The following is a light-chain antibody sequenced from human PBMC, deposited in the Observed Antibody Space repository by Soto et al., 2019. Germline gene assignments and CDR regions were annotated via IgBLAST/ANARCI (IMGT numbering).Light chain of an antibody. V-gene: IGLV2-14*01. Sequence: QSVLAQPASVSGSPGQSITISCTGTSSDVCGYNYVSWYQQQSGKAPKLMIHEVSNRPSGDSNRFSGSKSRTTASLTISGLQPEDEADYYHSIYTNTGANVFASGSKVT. CDR3: SIYTNTGANV. CDR2: EVS. CDR1: SSDVCGYNY. J-gene: IGLJ1*01.